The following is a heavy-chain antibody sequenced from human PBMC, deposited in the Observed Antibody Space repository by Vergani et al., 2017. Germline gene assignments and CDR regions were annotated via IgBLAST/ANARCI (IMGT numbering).Heavy chain of an antibody. V-gene: IGHV4-34*01. CDR3: ARGRYCSSTSCPPKYYYYYMDV. CDR2: INHSGST. Sequence: QVQLQQWGAGLLKPSETLSLTCAVYGGSFSGYYWSWIRQPPGKGLEWIGEINHSGSTNYNPSLKSRVTISVDTSKNQFSLKLSSVTAADTAVYYCARGRYCSSTSCPPKYYYYYMDVWGKGTTVTVSS. D-gene: IGHD2-2*01. CDR1: GGSFSGYY. J-gene: IGHJ6*03.